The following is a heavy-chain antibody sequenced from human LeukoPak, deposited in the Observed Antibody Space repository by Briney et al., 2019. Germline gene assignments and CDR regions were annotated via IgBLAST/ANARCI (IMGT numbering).Heavy chain of an antibody. CDR1: GFPVSSCF. J-gene: IGHJ5*02. D-gene: IGHD5-12*01. Sequence: GGSLRLSCAASGFPVSSCFMAWVRQAPGKGLEWVSSISTMSNYIFYGDSVKGRFTISRDNAKNSVYLQMNSLRPEDTAVYYCSRDRLGGLDLWGQGTLVTVSS. CDR2: ISTMSNYI. V-gene: IGHV3-21*01. CDR3: SRDRLGGLDL.